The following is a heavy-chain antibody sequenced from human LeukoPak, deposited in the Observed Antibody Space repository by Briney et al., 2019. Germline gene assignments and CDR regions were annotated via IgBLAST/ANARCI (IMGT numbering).Heavy chain of an antibody. V-gene: IGHV1-18*01. D-gene: IGHD1-26*01. J-gene: IGHJ3*02. CDR1: GYTFTSYG. CDR3: ARSWAPWSATWELRAFDI. Sequence: ASVKVSCKASGYTFTSYGISWVRQAPGQGLEWMGWISAYNGNTNYAQKLQGRVTMTTDTPTSTAYMELRSLRSDDTAVYYCARSWAPWSATWELRAFDIWGQGTMVTVSS. CDR2: ISAYNGNT.